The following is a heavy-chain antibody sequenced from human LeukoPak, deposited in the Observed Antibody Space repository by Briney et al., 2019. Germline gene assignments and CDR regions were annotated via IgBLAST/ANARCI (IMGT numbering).Heavy chain of an antibody. CDR2: IYTSGST. CDR3: AREGSQDGDPTGWFDP. Sequence: PSETLSLTCTVSGGSISSYYWSWIRQPAGKGLEWIGRIYTSGSTNYNPSLKSRVTMSVDTSKNQFSLKLGSVTAADTAVYYCAREGSQDGDPTGWFDPWGQGTLVTVSS. CDR1: GGSISSYY. V-gene: IGHV4-4*07. D-gene: IGHD2-21*02. J-gene: IGHJ5*02.